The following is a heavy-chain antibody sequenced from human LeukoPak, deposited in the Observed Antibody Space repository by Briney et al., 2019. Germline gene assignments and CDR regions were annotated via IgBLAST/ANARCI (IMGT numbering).Heavy chain of an antibody. CDR1: GFTFSSYG. CDR3: AKEYYYGSGTLDYYYYGMDV. Sequence: PGGSLRLSCAASGFTFSSYGMHWVRQAPGKGLEWVAVISYDGSNKYYADSVKGRFTISRDNSKNTLYLQMNSLRAEDTAVYYCAKEYYYGSGTLDYYYYGMDVWGQGTTVTVSS. V-gene: IGHV3-30*18. D-gene: IGHD3-10*01. J-gene: IGHJ6*02. CDR2: ISYDGSNK.